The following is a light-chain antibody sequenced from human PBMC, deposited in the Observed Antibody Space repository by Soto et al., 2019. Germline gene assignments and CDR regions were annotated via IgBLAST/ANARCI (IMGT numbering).Light chain of an antibody. J-gene: IGKJ4*01. CDR3: QQFNSLPLT. V-gene: IGKV1-9*01. Sequence: IQVTQSPSSLSASVGDRVTITCRASQGISSHLAWYQQKPGKAPKVLIYSASTLEGGVPSRFSGSGSGTEFTLTGEPLQPEDFATYYCQQFNSLPLTFGGGTRVEIK. CDR2: SAS. CDR1: QGISSH.